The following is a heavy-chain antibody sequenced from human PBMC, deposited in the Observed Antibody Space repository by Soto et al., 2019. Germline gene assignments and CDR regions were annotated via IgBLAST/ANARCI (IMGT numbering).Heavy chain of an antibody. CDR2: VYYSGTT. J-gene: IGHJ5*02. Sequence: TSETLSLTCTVSGGSISSYYWSWIRQPPGKGLEWIGFVYYSGTTDSNPSLKSRVTMSVDTSKNQFSLKLSSVTAADTAVYYCATLTGNNWFDPWGQGTLVTVSS. D-gene: IGHD3-9*01. V-gene: IGHV4-59*01. CDR3: ATLTGNNWFDP. CDR1: GGSISSYY.